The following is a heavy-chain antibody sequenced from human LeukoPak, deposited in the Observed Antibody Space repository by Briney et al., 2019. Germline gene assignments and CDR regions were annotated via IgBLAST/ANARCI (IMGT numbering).Heavy chain of an antibody. CDR2: IYPGDSDT. D-gene: IGHD2-21*02. V-gene: IGHV5-51*01. CDR1: GYRFTNYW. CDR3: ARRGYCGGDCSDDAFDI. Sequence: GASLKISCKGSGYRFTNYWIGWVRQMPGKGLEWMGIIYPGDSDTKYSPSFQGQVTISADKSISAAYLQWSSLKASDTAMYYCARRGYCGGDCSDDAFDIWGQGTMVTVSS. J-gene: IGHJ3*02.